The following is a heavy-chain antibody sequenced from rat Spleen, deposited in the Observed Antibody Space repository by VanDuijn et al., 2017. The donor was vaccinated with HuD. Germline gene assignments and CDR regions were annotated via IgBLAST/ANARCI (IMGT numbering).Heavy chain of an antibody. D-gene: IGHD1-2*01. CDR2: ITNSGST. J-gene: IGHJ3*01. Sequence: EVQLQESGPGLVKPSQSLSLTCSVTGYSITSNYRWNWIRSFPGNKLEWMAYITNSGSTYYNPSLKSRISIIRDTSKNQFFLQVNSVTTEDTATYYCAGYYNTYAFAYWGQGTLVTVSS. CDR1: GYSITSNYR. V-gene: IGHV3-3*01. CDR3: AGYYNTYAFAY.